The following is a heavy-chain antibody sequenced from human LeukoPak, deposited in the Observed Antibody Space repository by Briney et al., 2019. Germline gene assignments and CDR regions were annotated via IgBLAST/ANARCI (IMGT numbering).Heavy chain of an antibody. Sequence: GASVKVSCKASGYTFTNYAISWVRQAPGQGLEYMGWISAYNGNTNYAQNLQGRVTMTTDTSTSTAYMELWSLRSDDTAVYYCARFDRGVSPPYYFDFWGQGTLVTVSS. D-gene: IGHD3-10*01. CDR2: ISAYNGNT. J-gene: IGHJ4*02. CDR1: GYTFTNYA. CDR3: ARFDRGVSPPYYFDF. V-gene: IGHV1-18*01.